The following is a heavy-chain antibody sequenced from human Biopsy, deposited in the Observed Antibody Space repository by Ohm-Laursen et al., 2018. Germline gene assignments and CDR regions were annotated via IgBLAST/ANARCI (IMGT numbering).Heavy chain of an antibody. D-gene: IGHD2-15*01. V-gene: IGHV3-11*01. CDR3: ARDTRQGPCRIDV. CDR1: GFSCSVNH. J-gene: IGHJ6*02. Sequence: GSVSLSCTGSGFSCSVNHMWWICRAPGRGLGWGSYCSGSRSIYYRDSMKPRVTIPRNNAYNSLYLQMHSLSAEDTAVYYGARDTRQGPCRIDVWGQGTTVTVSS. CDR2: CSGSRSI.